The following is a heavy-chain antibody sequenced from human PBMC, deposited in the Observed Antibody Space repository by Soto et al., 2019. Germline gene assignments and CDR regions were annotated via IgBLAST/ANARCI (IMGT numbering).Heavy chain of an antibody. D-gene: IGHD2-21*01. J-gene: IGHJ4*01. CDR2: NFYKGGT. V-gene: IGHV4-39*01. CDR3: ARHRTSVVIQAYFD. CDR1: GDSIISRSYY. Sequence: SEAPSPPCTVIGDSIISRSYYWGWIRQPPGKGREGIVRNFYKGGTYYNQSLSSRLSTSIDTTNNQFSLQLKTVIAADTALDYFARHRTSVVIQAYFD.